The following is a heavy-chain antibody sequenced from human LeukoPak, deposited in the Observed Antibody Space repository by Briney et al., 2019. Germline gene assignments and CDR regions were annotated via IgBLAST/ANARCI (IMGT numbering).Heavy chain of an antibody. D-gene: IGHD2-21*01. CDR3: ARDLFGDYSLDY. J-gene: IGHJ4*02. CDR2: ISSSSSII. Sequence: GGSLRLSRAASGFTFSSYSMNWVRQAPGKGLEWVSSISSSSSIIYYADSVKGRFTISRDNAKNSLYLQVNSLRAEDTAVYYCARDLFGDYSLDYWGQGTLVTVSS. V-gene: IGHV3-21*01. CDR1: GFTFSSYS.